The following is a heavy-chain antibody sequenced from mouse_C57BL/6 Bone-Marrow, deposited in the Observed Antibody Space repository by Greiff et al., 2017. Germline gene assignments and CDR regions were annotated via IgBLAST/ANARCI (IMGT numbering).Heavy chain of an antibody. Sequence: QVQLQQPGAELVRPGSSVKLSCKASGYTFNSYWMDWVKQRPGQGLEWIGNIYPSDSETHYNQKFKDKATLTVDKSSSTAYMQLSSLTSEDSAVYYCARGALYYGNYPFAYWGKATLVTVSA. CDR2: IYPSDSET. CDR1: GYTFNSYW. V-gene: IGHV1-61*01. J-gene: IGHJ3*01. D-gene: IGHD2-1*01. CDR3: ARGALYYGNYPFAY.